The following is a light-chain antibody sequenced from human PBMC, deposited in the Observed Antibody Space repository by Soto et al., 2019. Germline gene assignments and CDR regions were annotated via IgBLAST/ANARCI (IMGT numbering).Light chain of an antibody. CDR2: GAS. CDR1: QSVRSTY. Sequence: EIVLTQSPGTLSLSPGERATLSCRASQSVRSTYLAWYQQKPGQAPRLLIYGASSRATGIPDRFSGSGSGTDFTLTISRLEPEDFAVYYCQHYGSLVLTFGGGTKLEIK. CDR3: QHYGSLVLT. J-gene: IGKJ4*01. V-gene: IGKV3-20*01.